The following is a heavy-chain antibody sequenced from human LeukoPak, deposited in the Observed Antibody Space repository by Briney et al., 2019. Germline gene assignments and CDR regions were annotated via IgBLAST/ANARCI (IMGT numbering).Heavy chain of an antibody. CDR3: AKDRAYSSSWYNY. Sequence: PGGSLRLSCAASGFTLSRYAMSWVRQAPGKGLEWVSAISGSGGSTYYADSVKGRFTISRDNSKNTLYLQMNSLRAEDTAVYYCAKDRAYSSSWYNYWGQGTLVTVSS. J-gene: IGHJ4*02. D-gene: IGHD6-13*01. CDR1: GFTLSRYA. CDR2: ISGSGGST. V-gene: IGHV3-23*01.